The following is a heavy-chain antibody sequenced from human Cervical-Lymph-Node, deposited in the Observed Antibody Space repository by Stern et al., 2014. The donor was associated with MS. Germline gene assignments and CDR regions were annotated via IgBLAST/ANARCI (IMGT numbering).Heavy chain of an antibody. Sequence: QLQLQESGPGLVMPSETLSLTCSVSADSISGDFWAWIRQPAGMGPEWIGRISTSGIPNYSPSLMSRLSISIDTSKMQFSLNLRSVTAADTAVYYCARESGFRNYFDNWGQGILVTVSS. CDR3: ARESGFRNYFDN. J-gene: IGHJ4*02. CDR1: ADSISGDF. CDR2: ISTSGIP. D-gene: IGHD3-3*01. V-gene: IGHV4-4*07.